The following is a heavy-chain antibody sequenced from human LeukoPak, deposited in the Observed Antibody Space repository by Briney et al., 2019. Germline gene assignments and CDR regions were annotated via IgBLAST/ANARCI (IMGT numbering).Heavy chain of an antibody. D-gene: IGHD3-3*01. Sequence: GGSLRLSCAPPGFTFSRHGMHWVRQAPGKGLEWVAIISNDGSRKYYAHSVEGRFTISRDNSKNTLYLQMDSLRAEDTAVYYCARDRAWNYFDYWGQGTLVTVSS. CDR3: ARDRAWNYFDY. V-gene: IGHV3-30*03. CDR1: GFTFSRHG. J-gene: IGHJ4*02. CDR2: ISNDGSRK.